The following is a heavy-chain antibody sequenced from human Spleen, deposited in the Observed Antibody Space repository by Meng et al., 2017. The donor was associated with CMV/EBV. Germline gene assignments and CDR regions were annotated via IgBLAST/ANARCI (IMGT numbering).Heavy chain of an antibody. D-gene: IGHD3-22*01. V-gene: IGHV1-2*02. J-gene: IGHJ4*02. CDR1: GYTFTDYY. CDR3: ARDLPTYNYGTSAFPFDY. CDR2: IHPKSGGP. Sequence: ASVKVSCKASGYTFTDYYMHWMRQAPGQGLEWMGWIHPKSGGPKYAQKFQGRVTMTRDTSTSTAYMELSRLRSDDTAVYYCARDLPTYNYGTSAFPFDYWGQGTLVTVSS.